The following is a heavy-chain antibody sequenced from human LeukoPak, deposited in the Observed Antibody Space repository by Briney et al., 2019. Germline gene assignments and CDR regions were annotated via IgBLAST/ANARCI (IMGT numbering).Heavy chain of an antibody. Sequence: SETLSLTCTVSGGSISSGSYYWSWIRQPAGKGLEWIGRIYTSGSTNYNPSLKSRVTISVDTSKNQFSLKLSSVTAADTAVYYCAASTQDYDILTGYYNPTFPFDYWGQGTLVTVSS. J-gene: IGHJ4*02. D-gene: IGHD3-9*01. V-gene: IGHV4-61*02. CDR3: AASTQDYDILTGYYNPTFPFDY. CDR1: GGSISSGSYY. CDR2: IYTSGST.